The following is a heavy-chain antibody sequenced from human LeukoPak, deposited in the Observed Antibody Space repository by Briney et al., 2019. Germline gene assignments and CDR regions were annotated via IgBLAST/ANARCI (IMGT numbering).Heavy chain of an antibody. D-gene: IGHD2/OR15-2a*01. CDR3: ARDWFHAIDY. V-gene: IGHV3-30*02. CDR2: IRYDGSNK. J-gene: IGHJ4*02. Sequence: GGYLRLSCAASGFTFSSYGMHWVRQAPGKGLEWVAFIRYDGSNKYYADSVKGRFTISRDNSKNTLYLQMNSLREEDTAIYYCARDWFHAIDYWGQGTLVTVSS. CDR1: GFTFSSYG.